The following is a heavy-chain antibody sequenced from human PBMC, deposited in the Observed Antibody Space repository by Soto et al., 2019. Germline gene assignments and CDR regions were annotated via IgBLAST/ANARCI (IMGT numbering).Heavy chain of an antibody. V-gene: IGHV1-18*04. CDR2: ISAYNGNT. CDR1: QQTCSGCG. Sequence: SVKGSWKAAQQTCSGCGLSWFREAPVQRLEWMGWISAYNGNTNYAQKLQGRVTMTTDTSTSTAYMELRSLRSDDTAMYYFARTLPRIARPGGDYWG. CDR3: ARTLPRIARPGGDY. J-gene: IGHJ4*01. D-gene: IGHD2-8*02.